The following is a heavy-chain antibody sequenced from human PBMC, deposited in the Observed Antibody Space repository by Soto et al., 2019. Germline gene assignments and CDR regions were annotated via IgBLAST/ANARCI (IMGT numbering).Heavy chain of an antibody. D-gene: IGHD4-17*01. J-gene: IGHJ5*02. Sequence: TLSLTCTVSGGSISSGDYYWSWIRQPPGKGLEWIGYIYYSGSTYYNPSLKSRVTISVDTSKNQFSLKLSSVTAADTAVYYCARPPTRTNYADYFAPWGQGTLVTVSS. V-gene: IGHV4-30-4*01. CDR3: ARPPTRTNYADYFAP. CDR1: GGSISSGDYY. CDR2: IYYSGST.